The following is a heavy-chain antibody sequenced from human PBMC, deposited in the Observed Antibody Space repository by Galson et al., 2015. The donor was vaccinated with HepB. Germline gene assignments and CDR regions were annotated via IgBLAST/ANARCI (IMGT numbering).Heavy chain of an antibody. CDR2: IYWDDDK. J-gene: IGHJ4*02. V-gene: IGHV2-5*02. CDR1: GFSLSTSGVG. D-gene: IGHD2-8*02. CDR3: AHPTHYCTGGVSYKYWWFDY. Sequence: PALVKPTQTLTLTCTFSGFSLSTSGVGVGWIRQPPGKALEWLALIYWDDDKRYSPSLKSRLTLTKDTSKNQVVLTMTNMDPVDTATYYCAHPTHYCTGGVSYKYWWFDYWGQGTLVTVSS.